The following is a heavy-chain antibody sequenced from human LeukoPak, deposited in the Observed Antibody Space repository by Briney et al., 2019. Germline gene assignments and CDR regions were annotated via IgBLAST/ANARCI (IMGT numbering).Heavy chain of an antibody. D-gene: IGHD5-12*01. J-gene: IGHJ4*02. CDR2: ISGDGT. CDR3: AKFVATINDYFDY. CDR1: GFTFSSYG. Sequence: GGSLRLSCAASGFTFSSYGMSWVRQAPGKGLEWVSAISGDGTYYADSVKGRLTISRDNSKNTLYLQMNSLRAEDTAVYYCAKFVATINDYFDYWGQGTLVTVSS. V-gene: IGHV3-23*01.